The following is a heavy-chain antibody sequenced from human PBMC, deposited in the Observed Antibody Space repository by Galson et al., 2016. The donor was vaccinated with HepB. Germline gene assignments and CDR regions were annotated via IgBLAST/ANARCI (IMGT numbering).Heavy chain of an antibody. CDR3: ARDGNPGGYFDY. CDR1: GLTFSSYA. CDR2: IWYDGSNK. D-gene: IGHD1-1*01. V-gene: IGHV3-33*01. J-gene: IGHJ4*02. Sequence: SLRLSCAASGLTFSSYAMHWVRQAPGKGLEWVALIWYDGSNKYYADSVKGRFTISRDDSKNTLYLQMNSLRAEDTAVYYCARDGNPGGYFDYWGQGTLVTVSS.